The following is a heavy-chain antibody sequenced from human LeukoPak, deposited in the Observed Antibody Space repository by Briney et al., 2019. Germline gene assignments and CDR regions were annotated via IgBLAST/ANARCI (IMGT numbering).Heavy chain of an antibody. CDR2: ISGSGGKT. D-gene: IGHD2-15*01. V-gene: IGHV3-23*01. Sequence: GGSLRLSCAASGFTFSSYGMSWVRQAPGKGLEWVSGISGSGGKTDYADSVKGRFTISRDNSKNTLYLQMNSLRAEDTAVYYCAKGGAALLDYWGQGTLVTVSS. J-gene: IGHJ4*02. CDR1: GFTFSSYG. CDR3: AKGGAALLDY.